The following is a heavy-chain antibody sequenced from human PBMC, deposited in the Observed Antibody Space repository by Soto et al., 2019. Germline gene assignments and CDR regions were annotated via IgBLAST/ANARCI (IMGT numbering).Heavy chain of an antibody. CDR1: GSTFSTFA. CDR3: AKTKDCSVGSCYYYYYYGMDV. J-gene: IGHJ6*02. D-gene: IGHD2-15*01. Sequence: GGSLRLSCAASGSTFSTFALSWVRQAPGRGLEWVSGLSTSGGTKYDADSVKGGFTNARDNSKNTLYLQLNSLRAEDTAIYFCAKTKDCSVGSCYYYYYYGMDVWGQGTTVTV. V-gene: IGHV3-23*01. CDR2: LSTSGGTK.